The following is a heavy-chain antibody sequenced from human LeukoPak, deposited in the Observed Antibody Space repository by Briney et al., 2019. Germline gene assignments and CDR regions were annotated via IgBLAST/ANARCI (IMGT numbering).Heavy chain of an antibody. D-gene: IGHD5-18*01. J-gene: IGHJ4*01. Sequence: PGRSLRLSCAASGFTFGSYGMHWVRQAPGKGLEWVAVISYDGSNKYYADSVKGRFTISRDNSKNTLCLQMNSLRAEDTAVYYCAKDLDTAMSNYFDYWGQEPWSPSPQ. V-gene: IGHV3-30*18. CDR2: ISYDGSNK. CDR1: GFTFGSYG. CDR3: AKDLDTAMSNYFDY.